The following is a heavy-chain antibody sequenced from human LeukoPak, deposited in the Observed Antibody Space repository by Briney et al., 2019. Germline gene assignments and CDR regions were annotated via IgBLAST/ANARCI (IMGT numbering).Heavy chain of an antibody. CDR2: IGSDGSNK. J-gene: IGHJ4*02. V-gene: IGHV3-30*18. CDR1: GFSFGSYG. Sequence: GGSLRLSCAASGFSFGSYGIHWVRQTPGKGLEWVAVIGSDGSNKYYADSVKGRFTISRDNSKNTLYLQMNSLRTEDTAMCFCAKEIYYDSSAFFDYWGQGTLVTVSS. D-gene: IGHD3-22*01. CDR3: AKEIYYDSSAFFDY.